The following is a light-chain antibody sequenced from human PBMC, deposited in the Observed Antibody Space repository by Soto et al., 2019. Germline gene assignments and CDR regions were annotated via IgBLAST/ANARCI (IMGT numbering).Light chain of an antibody. CDR3: AAWDDSLNGWV. V-gene: IGLV1-44*01. Sequence: HSVLTQPPSASGTPGQRVTISCSGSSSNIGSNTVNWYQQLPGTAPKVLIYSDNQRPSGVPDRFSGSKSGTSASLAISGLQSEDEADYYCAAWDDSLNGWVFGGGTKLTVL. CDR1: SSNIGSNT. J-gene: IGLJ3*02. CDR2: SDN.